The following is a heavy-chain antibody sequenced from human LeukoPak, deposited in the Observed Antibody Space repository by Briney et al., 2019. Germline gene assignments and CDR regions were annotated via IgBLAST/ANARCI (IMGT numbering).Heavy chain of an antibody. Sequence: ASVKVSCKASGYTFTSYDINWVRQATGQGLEWMGWINPNSGGTNYAQKFQGRVTMTRDTSISTAYMELSRLRSDDTAVYYCARDRYYDSSGLTSRDAFDIWGQGTMVTVSS. CDR3: ARDRYYDSSGLTSRDAFDI. CDR1: GYTFTSYD. J-gene: IGHJ3*02. V-gene: IGHV1-2*02. CDR2: INPNSGGT. D-gene: IGHD3-22*01.